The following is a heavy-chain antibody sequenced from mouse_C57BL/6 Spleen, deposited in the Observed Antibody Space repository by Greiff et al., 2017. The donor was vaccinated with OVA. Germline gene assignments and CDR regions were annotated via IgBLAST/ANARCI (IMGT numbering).Heavy chain of an antibody. J-gene: IGHJ4*01. Sequence: QVQLQQPGAELVKPGASVKMSCKASGYTFTSYWITWVKQRPGQGLEWIGDIYPGSGSTNYNEKFKSKATLTVDTSSSTAYMQLSSLTSEYSAVYYCARGRYYDYDEDAMDYWGQGTSVTVSS. CDR3: ARGRYYDYDEDAMDY. V-gene: IGHV1-55*01. CDR2: IYPGSGST. CDR1: GYTFTSYW. D-gene: IGHD2-4*01.